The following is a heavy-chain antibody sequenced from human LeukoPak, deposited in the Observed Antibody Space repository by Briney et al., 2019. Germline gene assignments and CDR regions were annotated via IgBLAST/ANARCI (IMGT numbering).Heavy chain of an antibody. CDR3: ARNAYSSSWYFDY. CDR1: GFTFSSYA. V-gene: IGHV3-30-3*01. J-gene: IGHJ4*02. D-gene: IGHD6-13*01. CDR2: ISYDGSNK. Sequence: QPGGSLRLSCAASGFTFSSYAMHWVRQAPGKGLEWVAVISYDGSNKYYADSVKGRFTISRDNSKNTLYLQMNSLRAEDTAVYYCARNAYSSSWYFDYWGQGTLVTVSS.